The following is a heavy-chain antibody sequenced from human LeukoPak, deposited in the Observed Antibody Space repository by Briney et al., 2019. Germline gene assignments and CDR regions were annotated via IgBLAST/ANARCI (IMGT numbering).Heavy chain of an antibody. CDR2: IKSKTDGGTT. Sequence: PGGSLRLSCAASGFTFSNAWMSWVRQAPGKGLEWVGRIKSKTDGGTTEYAAPVKGRFTISRDDSKNTLYLQMNSLKTEDTAVYYCTTIPIAWAELGFDYRGQGTLVTVSS. V-gene: IGHV3-15*01. CDR1: GFTFSNAW. CDR3: TTIPIAWAELGFDY. J-gene: IGHJ4*02. D-gene: IGHD6-19*01.